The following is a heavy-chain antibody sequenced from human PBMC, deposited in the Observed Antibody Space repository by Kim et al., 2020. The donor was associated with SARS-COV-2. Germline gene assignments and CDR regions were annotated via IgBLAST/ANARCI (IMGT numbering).Heavy chain of an antibody. D-gene: IGHD2-8*02. CDR3: AKDKYLLVTLGVWAFDI. CDR1: GFTFDDYA. V-gene: IGHV3-9*01. Sequence: GGSLRLSCAASGFTFDDYAMHWVRQAPGKGLEWVSGISWNSGSIGYADSVKGRFTISRDNAKNSLYLQMNSLRAEDTALYYCAKDKYLLVTLGVWAFDIWGQGTMVTVSS. J-gene: IGHJ3*02. CDR2: ISWNSGSI.